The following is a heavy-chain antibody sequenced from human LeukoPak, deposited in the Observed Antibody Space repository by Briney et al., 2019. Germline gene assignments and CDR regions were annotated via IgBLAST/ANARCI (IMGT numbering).Heavy chain of an antibody. D-gene: IGHD5-24*01. CDR2: IKSKNDGAAT. Sequence: KPGGSLRLSCAVSGFTFDIAWMNWVRHAPGEGLEWLGRIKSKNDGAATDYAAPVRGRFTISTDDSKNTLYLQMNSLKTEDTAVYYCVSRDAYKPRYFMDVWGKGTTVTVSS. V-gene: IGHV3-15*01. CDR1: GFTFDIAW. J-gene: IGHJ6*03. CDR3: VSRDAYKPRYFMDV.